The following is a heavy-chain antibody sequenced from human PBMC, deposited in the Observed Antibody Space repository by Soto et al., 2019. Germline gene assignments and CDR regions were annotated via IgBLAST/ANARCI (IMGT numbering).Heavy chain of an antibody. D-gene: IGHD5-18*01. CDR2: ISDDGTNK. CDR1: GFNFRSYG. CDR3: AKERMGRGDLYKAMVRGPRFAY. Sequence: GGSLRLSCAASGFNFRSYGMSWVRQAPGKGLEWVAVISDDGTNKDYADSVKGRFTISRDNSKNTLYLRMNSLRAEDTAVYYCAKERMGRGDLYKAMVRGPRFAYWGQGTLVTVSS. V-gene: IGHV3-30*18. J-gene: IGHJ4*02.